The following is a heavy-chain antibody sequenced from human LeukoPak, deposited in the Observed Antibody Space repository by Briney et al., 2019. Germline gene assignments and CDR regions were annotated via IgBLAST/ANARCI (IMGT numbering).Heavy chain of an antibody. CDR1: GYTFTSYA. CDR3: AIAPYYYDSSGYYGAPYYFDY. V-gene: IGHV1-3*01. D-gene: IGHD3-22*01. J-gene: IGHJ4*02. Sequence: ASVKVSCKASGYTFTSYAMHWVRQAPGQRLEWMGWINAGNGNTKYSQKFQGRVTITRDTSASTAYMELSSLRSEDTAVYYCAIAPYYYDSSGYYGAPYYFDYWGQGTLVTVSS. CDR2: INAGNGNT.